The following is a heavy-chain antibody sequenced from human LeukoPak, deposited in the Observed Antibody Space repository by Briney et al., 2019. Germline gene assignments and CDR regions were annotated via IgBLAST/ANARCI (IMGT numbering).Heavy chain of an antibody. J-gene: IGHJ4*02. D-gene: IGHD5-24*01. Sequence: SATLSLTCTVSGGSISSSIYYWGWFHQPPGKGLEWIGSIYYNVATNYNSSLKSRVTISVDTSKNPLSLKLSSVTAADTAVYYCARVRDGYNRNWAYWGQGTLVTVSS. CDR3: ARVRDGYNRNWAY. CDR2: IYYNVAT. V-gene: IGHV4-39*02. CDR1: GGSISSSIYY.